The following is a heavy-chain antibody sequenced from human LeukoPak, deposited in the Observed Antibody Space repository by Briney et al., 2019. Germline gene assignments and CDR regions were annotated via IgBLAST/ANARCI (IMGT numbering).Heavy chain of an antibody. D-gene: IGHD1-1*01. V-gene: IGHV1-8*03. J-gene: IGHJ3*02. CDR3: ARAGEVLFKNWLPGGDAFDI. CDR2: MNPNSGNT. CDR1: GGTFSSYA. Sequence: ASVKVSCKASGGTFSSYAINWVRQATGQGLEWMGWMNPNSGNTGYAQKFQGRVTITRNTSISTAYMELSSLRSEDTAVYYCARAGEVLFKNWLPGGDAFDIWGQGTMVTVSS.